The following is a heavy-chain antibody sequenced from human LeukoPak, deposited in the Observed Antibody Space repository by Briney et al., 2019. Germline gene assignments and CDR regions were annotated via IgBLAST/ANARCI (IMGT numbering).Heavy chain of an antibody. CDR1: GFTFSDYY. CDR2: ISSSGSTI. CDR3: ARALALWFGELLV. J-gene: IGHJ6*04. D-gene: IGHD3-10*01. Sequence: GGSLRLSCAASGFTFSDYYMSWIRQAPGKGLEWVSHISSSGSTIYYADSVKGRFTISRDNAKNSLYLQMNSLRAEDTAVYYCARALALWFGELLVWGKGTTVTVSS. V-gene: IGHV3-11*01.